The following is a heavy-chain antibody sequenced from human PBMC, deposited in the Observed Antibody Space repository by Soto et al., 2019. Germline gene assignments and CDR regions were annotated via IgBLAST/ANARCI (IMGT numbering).Heavy chain of an antibody. CDR2: ISAYNDDA. Sequence: GASVKVSCKASGYTFTSYGISWVRQAPGQGLEWMGWISAYNDDAKYAQNFQGRVTVTTDTSTNIVYMELRSLRSDDTAVYYCESEYCSGGSCYGPDYWGEGTLVNVS. D-gene: IGHD2-15*01. CDR3: ESEYCSGGSCYGPDY. J-gene: IGHJ4*02. V-gene: IGHV1-18*01. CDR1: GYTFTSYG.